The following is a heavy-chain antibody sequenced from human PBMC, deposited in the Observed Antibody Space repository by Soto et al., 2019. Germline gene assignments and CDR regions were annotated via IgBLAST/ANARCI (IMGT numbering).Heavy chain of an antibody. CDR1: GGSISSGDYY. V-gene: IGHV4-30-4*01. CDR3: ARAEIWLEY. Sequence: SETLSLTCTVSGGSISSGDYYWSWIRQPPGKGLEWIGYIFYSGSTYYNPSLKSRVTISVDTSKNQFPLKLSSVPAADSAVYYCARAEIWLEYCGQGPQVTVSS. D-gene: IGHD5-18*01. CDR2: IFYSGST. J-gene: IGHJ4*02.